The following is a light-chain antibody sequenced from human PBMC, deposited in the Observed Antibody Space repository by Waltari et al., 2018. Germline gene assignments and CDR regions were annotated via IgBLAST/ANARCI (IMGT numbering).Light chain of an antibody. V-gene: IGLV2-14*01. Sequence: QSALTQPASVSGSPGASIPISCTGTSTDIGGYVYVPWYQQHPDKPPKLIISEVNSRPSGVSARFSGSRSGNTASLTISGLQAEDAADYYCSSYTSSDTLVLGTGTKVIVL. CDR2: EVN. CDR1: STDIGGYVY. CDR3: SSYTSSDTLV. J-gene: IGLJ1*01.